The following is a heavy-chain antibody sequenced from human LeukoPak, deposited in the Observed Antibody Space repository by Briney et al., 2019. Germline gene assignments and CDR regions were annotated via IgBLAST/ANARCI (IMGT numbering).Heavy chain of an antibody. V-gene: IGHV4-59*01. Sequence: SETLSLTCTDSGGTISSYYWSWIRQPPGKGLEWIGYIYYSGSTNYNLSLKSRVTISVDASKTQFSLKLSSVTGADTAVYYCARSSYYYGADAFDIWGQGTKVTVSS. J-gene: IGHJ3*02. CDR2: IYYSGST. CDR1: GGTISSYY. D-gene: IGHD3-10*01. CDR3: ARSSYYYGADAFDI.